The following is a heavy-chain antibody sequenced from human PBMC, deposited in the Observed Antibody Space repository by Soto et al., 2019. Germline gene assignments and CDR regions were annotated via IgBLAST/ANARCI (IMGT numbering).Heavy chain of an antibody. V-gene: IGHV3-33*01. Sequence: QEQLVEYGGGVVQPGTSLRLSCVASGFTFNTYGMHWVRQAPGKGLEWVAAIWFDGSNKYYADSVKGRFTISRDNSKNTLYLQMNSLRAEDTGVYYCARLVGAAAGRFDPWGQGTLVIVSS. CDR1: GFTFNTYG. D-gene: IGHD6-13*01. J-gene: IGHJ5*02. CDR3: ARLVGAAAGRFDP. CDR2: IWFDGSNK.